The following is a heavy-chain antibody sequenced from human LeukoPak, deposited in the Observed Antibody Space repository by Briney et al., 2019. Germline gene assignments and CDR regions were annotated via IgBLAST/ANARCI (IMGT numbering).Heavy chain of an antibody. CDR2: ISSGSSYI. J-gene: IGHJ4*02. CDR3: ALDSSGLFDY. Sequence: GGSLRLSCAASGFTFSSYSMNWVRQAPGKELEWVSSISSGSSYIYYADSLKGRFTISRDNAKNSLYLQMNSLRAEDTAVYYCALDSSGLFDYWGQGTLVTVSS. D-gene: IGHD3-22*01. V-gene: IGHV3-21*01. CDR1: GFTFSSYS.